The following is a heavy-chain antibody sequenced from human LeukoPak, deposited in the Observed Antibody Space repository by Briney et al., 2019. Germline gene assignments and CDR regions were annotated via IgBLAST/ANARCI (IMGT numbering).Heavy chain of an antibody. V-gene: IGHV4-34*01. CDR1: GGSFSGYY. D-gene: IGHD3-10*01. CDR2: INHSGST. CDR3: ARVNTMVRGVMGPNFDY. J-gene: IGHJ4*02. Sequence: SETLSLTCAVYGGSFSGYYWSWIRQPPGKGLECIGEINHSGSTNYNPSLKSRVTISVDTSKNQFSLKLSSVTAADTAVYYCARVNTMVRGVMGPNFDYWGQGTLVTVSS.